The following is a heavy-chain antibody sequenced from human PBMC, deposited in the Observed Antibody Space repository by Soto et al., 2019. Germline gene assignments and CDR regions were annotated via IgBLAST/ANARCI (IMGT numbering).Heavy chain of an antibody. V-gene: IGHV2-5*01. Sequence: QITLKESGPTLVKPTETLTLTCSFSGFSVNTDGVGVGWIRQPPGKAPEWLALVFWNDDKHYSPSLRNRVTITKDASKSEVVLTMTNVDPVQTGTYYCAHRRRSNGIGYPFDWWGQGTLVTVSS. D-gene: IGHD2-8*01. CDR2: VFWNDDK. CDR1: GFSVNTDGVG. CDR3: AHRRRSNGIGYPFDW. J-gene: IGHJ4*02.